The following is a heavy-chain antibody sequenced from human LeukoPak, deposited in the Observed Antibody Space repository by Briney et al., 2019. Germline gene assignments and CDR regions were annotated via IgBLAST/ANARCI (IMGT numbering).Heavy chain of an antibody. D-gene: IGHD2/OR15-2a*01. V-gene: IGHV1-2*02. CDR2: IGPHSTFT. Sequence: ASMKVSCKSSGFTFIDHYIHWVRQAPGQGLEWMGYIGPHSTFTSSPQEFQGRVTMTRDTSMTTAYMELTRLTSDDTAVYYCVREGEGPLSKDFDYWGQGTLVTVSS. J-gene: IGHJ4*02. CDR1: GFTFIDHY. CDR3: VREGEGPLSKDFDY.